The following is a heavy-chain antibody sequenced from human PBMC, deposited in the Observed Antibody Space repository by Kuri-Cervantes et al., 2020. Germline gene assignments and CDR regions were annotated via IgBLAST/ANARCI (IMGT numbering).Heavy chain of an antibody. CDR3: ARGYLPAAILGGLFAGASHIRFDP. Sequence: ASVKVSCKASGYTFTSYDINWVRQATGQGLEWMGWMNPNSGNTGYAQKFQGRVTMTRNTSISTAYMELSSLRSEDTAVYYCARGYLPAAILGGLFAGASHIRFDPWGQGTLVTVLL. D-gene: IGHD2-2*01. V-gene: IGHV1-8*01. CDR1: GYTFTSYD. J-gene: IGHJ5*02. CDR2: MNPNSGNT.